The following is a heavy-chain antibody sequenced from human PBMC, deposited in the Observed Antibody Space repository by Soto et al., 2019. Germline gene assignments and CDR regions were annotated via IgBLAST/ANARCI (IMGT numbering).Heavy chain of an antibody. CDR3: ARGPSSLTRFDY. CDR1: GFTFSSYA. J-gene: IGHJ4*02. D-gene: IGHD2-2*01. CDR2: ISYDGSNK. V-gene: IGHV3-30-3*01. Sequence: QVQLVESGGGVVQPGRSLRLSCAASGFTFSSYAMHWVRQAPGKGLEWVAGISYDGSNKCYADSVKGRFTISRDNSKNTLYLQMNSLRAEDTAVYYCARGPSSLTRFDYWGQGTLVTVSS.